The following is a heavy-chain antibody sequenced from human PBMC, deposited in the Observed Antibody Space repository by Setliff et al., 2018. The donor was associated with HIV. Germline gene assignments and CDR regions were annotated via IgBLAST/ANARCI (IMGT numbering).Heavy chain of an antibody. Sequence: GGSLRLSCAASGFTFSNYWMDWVRQVPGKGLEWVATIKKDGSEIYYVDSVKGRFTISRDNARTSVYLQMNSLETEDTAVYYCARAGIVGANHYYTDVWGKGTTVNVSS. V-gene: IGHV3-7*03. CDR3: ARAGIVGANHYYTDV. D-gene: IGHD1-26*01. CDR2: IKKDGSEI. J-gene: IGHJ6*03. CDR1: GFTFSNYW.